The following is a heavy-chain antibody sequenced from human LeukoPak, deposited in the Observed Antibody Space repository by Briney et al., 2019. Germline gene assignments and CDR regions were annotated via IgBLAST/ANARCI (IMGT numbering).Heavy chain of an antibody. CDR3: ATGVHGIAAAGDYYFDY. CDR2: MYYRGNT. D-gene: IGHD6-13*01. Sequence: KSSETLSLTCTVSGGSISSYYWSWIRQPPGKGLEWIGYMYYRGNTNYNPSLKSRVTISVDTSKNQFSLKLSSVTAADTAVYYCATGVHGIAAAGDYYFDYWGQGTLVTVSS. J-gene: IGHJ4*02. V-gene: IGHV4-59*01. CDR1: GGSISSYY.